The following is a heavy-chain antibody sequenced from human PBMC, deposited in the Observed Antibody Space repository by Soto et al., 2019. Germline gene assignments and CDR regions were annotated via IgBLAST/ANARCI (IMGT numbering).Heavy chain of an antibody. D-gene: IGHD3-22*01. Sequence: GGSLRLSWAASGVTFSSYSMNWVRQAPGKGLEWVSYISSSSSTIYYADSVTGRFTISRDNSKNTVYLQMNSLRAEDTAVYYCAKIESRFYYDSSGYYPFDYWGQGTLVTVSS. CDR3: AKIESRFYYDSSGYYPFDY. J-gene: IGHJ4*02. V-gene: IGHV3-48*01. CDR2: ISSSSSTI. CDR1: GVTFSSYS.